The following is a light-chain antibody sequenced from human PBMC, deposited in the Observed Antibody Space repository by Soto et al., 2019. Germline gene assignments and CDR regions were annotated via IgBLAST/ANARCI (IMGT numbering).Light chain of an antibody. CDR1: QTVTSNS. Sequence: EIVLTQSPGTLSLSPGERATLSCRASQTVTSNSLAWYQQKPGQAPRLLIHGASTRATGIPDRFSGTGSGTDFTLTISRLEPEDFAVYYCQQYGSSPPLSFGGGTKVEIK. CDR2: GAS. J-gene: IGKJ4*01. V-gene: IGKV3-20*01. CDR3: QQYGSSPPLS.